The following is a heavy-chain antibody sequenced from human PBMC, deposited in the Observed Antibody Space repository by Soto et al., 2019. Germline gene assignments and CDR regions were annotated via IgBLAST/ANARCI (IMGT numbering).Heavy chain of an antibody. Sequence: QVQLVQSGAEVKKPGSSVKVSCKASGGTFSSYAISWVRQAPGQGLEWMGGIIPILGTANYAQKFQGRVTITADESTSTAYMELSSLRSEDTAVYYCARGRMDSSSWYGPRYGMDVWGQGTTVTVSS. CDR1: GGTFSSYA. J-gene: IGHJ6*02. D-gene: IGHD6-13*01. CDR2: IIPILGTA. V-gene: IGHV1-69*01. CDR3: ARGRMDSSSWYGPRYGMDV.